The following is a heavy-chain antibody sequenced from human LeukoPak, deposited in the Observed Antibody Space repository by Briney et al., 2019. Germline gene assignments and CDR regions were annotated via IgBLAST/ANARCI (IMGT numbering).Heavy chain of an antibody. J-gene: IGHJ4*02. CDR2: ISSSSSTI. Sequence: PGGSLRLSCAASGFTFSSYSMNWVRQAPGKGLEWVSFISSSSSTIYYADSVKGRFTISRDNSKNTLYLRMNNLRGEDTAVYYCARAHDNCGGDCSPLDYNDYWGQGTLVTVSS. D-gene: IGHD2-21*02. CDR3: ARAHDNCGGDCSPLDYNDY. V-gene: IGHV3-48*01. CDR1: GFTFSSYS.